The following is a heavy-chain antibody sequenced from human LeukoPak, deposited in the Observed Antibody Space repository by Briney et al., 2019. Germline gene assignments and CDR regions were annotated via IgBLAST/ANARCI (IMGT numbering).Heavy chain of an antibody. D-gene: IGHD3-3*01. V-gene: IGHV3-21*01. CDR3: ARDADRFLEWFAPSLKTNHVRGMDV. CDR2: ISSSSSYI. Sequence: GGTLRLSCVASGFTFSDCRMNWVRQAPGKGLEWVSSISSSSSYIYYADSVKGRFTISRDNAKNSLYLQMNSLRAEDTAVYYCARDADRFLEWFAPSLKTNHVRGMDVWGQGTTVTVSS. J-gene: IGHJ6*02. CDR1: GFTFSDCR.